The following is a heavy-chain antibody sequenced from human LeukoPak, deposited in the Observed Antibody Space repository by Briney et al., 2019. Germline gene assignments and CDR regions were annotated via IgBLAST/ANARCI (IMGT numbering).Heavy chain of an antibody. CDR1: GGTFSSYA. CDR2: IIPIFGTA. Sequence: SVKVSCKASGGTFSSYAISWVRRAPGQGLEWMGGIIPIFGTANYAQKFQGRVTITTDESTSTAYMELSSLRSEDTAVYYCARVRGSGSYRYNWFDPWGQGTLVTVSS. V-gene: IGHV1-69*05. J-gene: IGHJ5*02. D-gene: IGHD3-10*01. CDR3: ARVRGSGSYRYNWFDP.